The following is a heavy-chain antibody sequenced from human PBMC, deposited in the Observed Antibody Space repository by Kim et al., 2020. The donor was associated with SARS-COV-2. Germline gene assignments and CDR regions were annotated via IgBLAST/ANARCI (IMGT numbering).Heavy chain of an antibody. D-gene: IGHD2-2*01. CDR1: GYTFTSYG. J-gene: IGHJ5*02. CDR3: ARVGGGTRYCSSTSCYGKVFWFDP. V-gene: IGHV1-18*04. Sequence: ASVKVSCKASGYTFTSYGISWVRQAPGQGLEWMGWISAYNGNTNYAQKLQGRVTMTTDTSTSTAYMELRSLRSDDTAVYYCARVGGGTRYCSSTSCYGKVFWFDPWGQGTLVTVSS. CDR2: ISAYNGNT.